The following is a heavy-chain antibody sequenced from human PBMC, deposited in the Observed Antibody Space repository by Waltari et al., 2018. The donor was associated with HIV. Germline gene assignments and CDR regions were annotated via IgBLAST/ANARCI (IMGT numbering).Heavy chain of an antibody. J-gene: IGHJ4*02. CDR1: GSTFSVGC. CDR2: INQAGTGR. D-gene: IGHD3-10*01. CDR3: ATTHGSGDYDNDFDY. Sequence: EGQFVESGGRRVQPGGSRTATCEAAGSTFSVGCLSWVRQAPGKGLEWGANINQAGTGRHYEDSVRGRFTISRDNGKTSLFLQMDNLSVEDTAVYYCATTHGSGDYDNDFDYWGQGTLV. V-gene: IGHV3-7*01.